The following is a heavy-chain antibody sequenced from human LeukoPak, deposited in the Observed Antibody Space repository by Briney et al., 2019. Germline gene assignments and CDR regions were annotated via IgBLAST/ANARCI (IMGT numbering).Heavy chain of an antibody. CDR1: GFTFSDYY. J-gene: IGHJ3*02. D-gene: IGHD5-18*01. CDR3: ARGDDTAMVDI. CDR2: ISSSGSNI. Sequence: SGGSLILSCAASGFTFSDYYMSWIRQAPGKGLEWVSYISSSGSNIYYADSVKGRFTISRDNAKNSLYLQMNSLRAEDTAVYYCARGDDTAMVDIWGQGTMVTVSS. V-gene: IGHV3-11*01.